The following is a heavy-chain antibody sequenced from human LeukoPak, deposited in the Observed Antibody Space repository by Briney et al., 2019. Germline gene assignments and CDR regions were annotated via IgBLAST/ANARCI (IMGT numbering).Heavy chain of an antibody. CDR1: GGSLSSYY. CDR2: MYYSGST. J-gene: IGHJ6*03. Sequence: PSETLSLTCTVSGGSLSSYYWNWIRQPPGKGLEWIGYMYYSGSTNYNPSLKSRVTISVDTSKNQFSLKLSSVTAADTAVYYCARGGLSYYYMDVWGKGTTVTVSS. V-gene: IGHV4-59*01. CDR3: ARGGLSYYYMDV.